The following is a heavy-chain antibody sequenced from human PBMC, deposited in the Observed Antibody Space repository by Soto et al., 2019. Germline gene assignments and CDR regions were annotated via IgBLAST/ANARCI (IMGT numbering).Heavy chain of an antibody. V-gene: IGHV3-30*04. CDR2: ISSDGNSQ. CDR3: AKDRPGTWTFDY. D-gene: IGHD1-1*01. Sequence: SLRLSCAASGFNFRTYTMYWVRQAPGKGLEWVAAISSDGNSQSYADSVRGRFTISRDSSKNTLYLQLNSLIPEDTAVYYCAKDRPGTWTFDYCGQGTLVTVSS. J-gene: IGHJ4*02. CDR1: GFNFRTYT.